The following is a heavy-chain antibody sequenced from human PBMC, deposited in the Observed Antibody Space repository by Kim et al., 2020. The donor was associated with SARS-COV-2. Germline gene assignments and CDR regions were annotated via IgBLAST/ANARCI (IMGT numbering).Heavy chain of an antibody. CDR1: GGSISSYY. D-gene: IGHD3-10*01. V-gene: IGHV4-59*01. J-gene: IGHJ3*02. CDR2: IYYSGST. Sequence: SETLSLTCTVSGGSISSYYWSWIRQPPGKGLEWIGYIYYSGSTNYNPSLKSRVTISVDTSKNQFSLKLSSVTAADTAVYYCARLEGSWFGELLYESAFDIWGQGTMVTVSS. CDR3: ARLEGSWFGELLYESAFDI.